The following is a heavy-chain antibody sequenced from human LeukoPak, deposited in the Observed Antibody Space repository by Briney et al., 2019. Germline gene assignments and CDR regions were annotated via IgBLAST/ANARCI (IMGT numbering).Heavy chain of an antibody. D-gene: IGHD6-13*01. CDR2: ISSSSSYI. J-gene: IGHJ6*02. Sequence: GGSLRLSCAASGFTFSSYAMNWVRQAPGKGLEWVSSISSSSSYIYYADSVKGRFTISRDNAKNSLYLQMNSLRAEDTAVYYCAITGYSSSWYQPNYYYYGMDVWGQGTTVTVSS. V-gene: IGHV3-21*01. CDR1: GFTFSSYA. CDR3: AITGYSSSWYQPNYYYYGMDV.